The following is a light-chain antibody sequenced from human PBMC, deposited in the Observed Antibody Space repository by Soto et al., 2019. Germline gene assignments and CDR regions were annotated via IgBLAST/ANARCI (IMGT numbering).Light chain of an antibody. V-gene: IGKV3-20*01. CDR3: QQYCGSPRT. J-gene: IGKJ1*01. CDR1: QSVGGTF. Sequence: EIVLTQSPGTLSLSPGEGATLSCRASQSVGGTFLAWYQQKGGQAPRLLIHGASNRATGIPDRFSGSGSGTDFTLTISRLEPEDFAVYYCQQYCGSPRTFGQGTKVDSK. CDR2: GAS.